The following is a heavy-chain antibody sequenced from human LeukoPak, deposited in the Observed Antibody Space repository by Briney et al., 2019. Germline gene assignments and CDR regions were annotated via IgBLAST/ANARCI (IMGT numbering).Heavy chain of an antibody. Sequence: ASVKVSFKSSGYTFIEYGINWVRQTPGQGLEWMGWISGNNDNTNYAQKFQGRVTMTTDTSTSTAYMELRSLTSDDTAVFYCSSGTGPRGFDHWGQGTLVTVSS. CDR2: ISGNNDNT. CDR1: GYTFIEYG. D-gene: IGHD1-26*01. V-gene: IGHV1-18*01. CDR3: SSGTGPRGFDH. J-gene: IGHJ4*02.